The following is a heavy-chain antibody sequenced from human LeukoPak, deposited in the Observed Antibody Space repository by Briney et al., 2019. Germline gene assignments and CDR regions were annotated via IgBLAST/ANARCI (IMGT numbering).Heavy chain of an antibody. CDR3: ARVGDNSLKRNHIVFDY. CDR1: GGSISSSNS. V-gene: IGHV4-4*03. J-gene: IGHJ4*02. Sequence: PQTLSLTCAVSGGSISSSNSGSWVRQPPGEGLEWIGEIYPIGRTNYNPSLKSRVTISVDKSKTPCSLKLSSVTAADTAVYYCARVGDNSLKRNHIVFDYWGQGTLVTVSS. D-gene: IGHD3-10*01. CDR2: IYPIGRT.